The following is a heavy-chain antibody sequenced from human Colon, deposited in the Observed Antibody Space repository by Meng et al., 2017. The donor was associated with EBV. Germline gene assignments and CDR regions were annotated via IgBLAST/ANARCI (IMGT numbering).Heavy chain of an antibody. CDR2: IHSSGST. CDR1: GGSISSGGYY. J-gene: IGHJ5*02. CDR3: ARASYGSGSPLGESWFDP. D-gene: IGHD3-10*01. V-gene: IGHV4-31*03. Sequence: GQLQGAGPGLVKPSQTLSLPCTVSGGSISSGGYYWSWIRQHPGKGLEWIGYIHSSGSTYYNPSLRSRLTISVDTSKNQFSLKLSSVTAADTAVYYCARASYGSGSPLGESWFDPWGQGTLVTVSS.